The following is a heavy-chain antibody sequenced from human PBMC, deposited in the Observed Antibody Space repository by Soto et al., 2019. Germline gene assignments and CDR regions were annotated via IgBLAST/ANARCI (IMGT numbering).Heavy chain of an antibody. V-gene: IGHV1-3*01. CDR2: INAGNGNT. D-gene: IGHD3-10*01. Sequence: QVQLVQSGAEVKKPGASVKVSCKASGYTFTSYAMHWVRQAPGQRLEWMGWINAGNGNTKYSQKFRGRVTITRDTSASTAYMELSSLRSEDTAVYYCARADGFLTRIDYWGQGTLVTVSS. CDR3: ARADGFLTRIDY. J-gene: IGHJ4*02. CDR1: GYTFTSYA.